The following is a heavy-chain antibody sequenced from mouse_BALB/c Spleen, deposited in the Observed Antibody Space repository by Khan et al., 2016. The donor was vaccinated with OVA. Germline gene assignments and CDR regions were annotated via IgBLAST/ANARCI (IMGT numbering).Heavy chain of an antibody. V-gene: IGHV3-8*02. CDR2: IIYTGYT. CDR1: GDSITSGY. CDR3: ARSTDRYAFVY. J-gene: IGHJ3*01. Sequence: EVQLQESGPSLVKPSQTLSLTCSVTGDSITSGYWNWIRKFPGNKLEYMGYIIYTGYTYYNPSLKSRISLTRPTYKNHDYLQLRSVTDEDTATYYCARSTDRYAFVYWGQGTLVTVSA.